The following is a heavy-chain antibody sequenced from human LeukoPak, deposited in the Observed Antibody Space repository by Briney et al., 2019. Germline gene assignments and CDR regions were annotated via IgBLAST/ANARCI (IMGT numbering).Heavy chain of an antibody. CDR3: ARGWGVRQYYHYGMDV. D-gene: IGHD3-10*01. CDR1: GGSISSYY. V-gene: IGHV4-59*08. Sequence: PSETLSLTCTVSGGSISSYYWSWIRQPPGKGLEWIGYIYYSGSTNYNPSLKSRVTISVDTSKNQFSLKLSSVTAADTAVYYCARGWGVRQYYHYGMDVWGHGTTVTVSS. J-gene: IGHJ6*02. CDR2: IYYSGST.